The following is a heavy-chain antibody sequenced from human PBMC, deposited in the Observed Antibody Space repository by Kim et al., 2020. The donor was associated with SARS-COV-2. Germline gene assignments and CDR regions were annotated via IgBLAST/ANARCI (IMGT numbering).Heavy chain of an antibody. CDR3: ARGRIQDYDILTGYYAISSWFDP. V-gene: IGHV4-31*03. CDR2: IYYSGST. J-gene: IGHJ5*02. CDR1: GGSISSGGYY. Sequence: SETLSLTCTVSGGSISSGGYYWSWIRQHPGKGLERIGYIYYSGSTYYNPSLKSRVTISVDTSRNQFSLKLSSVTAADTAVYYCARGRIQDYDILTGYYAISSWFDPWGQGTLVTVSS. D-gene: IGHD3-9*01.